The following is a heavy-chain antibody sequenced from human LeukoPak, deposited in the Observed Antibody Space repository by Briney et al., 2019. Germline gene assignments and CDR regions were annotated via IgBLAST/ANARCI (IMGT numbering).Heavy chain of an antibody. D-gene: IGHD3-10*01. CDR2: TYYRSKWYN. CDR3: VRGEILLWFAKPFHY. CDR1: GDNVSSNTAA. Sequence: SRTLSVSPAISGDNVSSNTAAWNWIRQSPSRGLEWLGRTYYRSKWYNDYAVSVKSRIVINADTSRNQFSLQLNSVTPEDTAVYYCVRGEILLWFAKPFHYWGQGTVVTVSS. J-gene: IGHJ4*02. V-gene: IGHV6-1*01.